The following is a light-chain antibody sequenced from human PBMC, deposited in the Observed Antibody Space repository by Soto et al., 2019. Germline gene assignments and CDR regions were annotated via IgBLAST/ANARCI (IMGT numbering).Light chain of an antibody. CDR3: QQYNNYPWT. CDR2: KGS. Sequence: DIQMTQSPSTLSASVGDRVTITCRASQSISSWLAWYQQKPGKAPKLLIYKGSSLESGVPSRFSGRGSGTEFTLTISSLQPDDFATYYCQQYNNYPWTFGQGTKVEIK. CDR1: QSISSW. V-gene: IGKV1-5*03. J-gene: IGKJ1*01.